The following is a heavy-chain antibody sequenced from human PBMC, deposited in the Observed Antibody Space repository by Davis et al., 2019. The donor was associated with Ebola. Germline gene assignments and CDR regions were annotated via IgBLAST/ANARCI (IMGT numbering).Heavy chain of an antibody. CDR1: GFTFSSYW. J-gene: IGHJ2*01. Sequence: GESLKISCAASGFTFSSYWMHWVRQAPGKGLVWVSRINSDGSSTSYADSVKGRFTISRDNAKNSLILQMNSLRAEDTAFYHCARDGGVRWNFVQYFDLWGRGTLVTVSS. D-gene: IGHD2-8*02. CDR2: INSDGSST. V-gene: IGHV3-74*01. CDR3: ARDGGVRWNFVQYFDL.